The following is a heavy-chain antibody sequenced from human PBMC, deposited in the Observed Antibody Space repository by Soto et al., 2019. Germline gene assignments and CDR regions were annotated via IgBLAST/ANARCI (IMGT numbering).Heavy chain of an antibody. V-gene: IGHV3-23*01. Sequence: EVQLLESGGGLVQPGGSLRLSCAASGFTFSSYAMSWVRQAPGKGLEWVSAISGSGGSTYYADSVKGRFNISRDNSKNTLYLQMNSLRAEDTAVYYCAKEKAAGSGSYYNWIDYWGQGTLVTVSS. CDR1: GFTFSSYA. J-gene: IGHJ4*02. CDR2: ISGSGGST. CDR3: AKEKAAGSGSYYNWIDY. D-gene: IGHD3-10*01.